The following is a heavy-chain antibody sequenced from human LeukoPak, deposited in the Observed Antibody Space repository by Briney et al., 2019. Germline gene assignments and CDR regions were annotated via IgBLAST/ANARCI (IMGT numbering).Heavy chain of an antibody. J-gene: IGHJ4*02. V-gene: IGHV3-53*01. CDR2: IYSGGST. CDR1: GFTVSSNY. CDR3: ARVAAGYSVNYFDY. D-gene: IGHD4-23*01. Sequence: GGSLRLSCAASGFTVSSNYMSWVRQAPGKGLEWVSVIYSGGSTYYADSVKGRFTISRDNSKNTLYLQMNSLRAEDTAVYYCARVAAGYSVNYFDYWGQGTLVTVSS.